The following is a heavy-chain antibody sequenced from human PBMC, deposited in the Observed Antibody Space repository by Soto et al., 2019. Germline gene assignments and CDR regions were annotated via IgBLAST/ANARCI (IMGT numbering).Heavy chain of an antibody. CDR3: ARAPQIIVTGDDAFDI. Sequence: SETLSLTCAVYGGSFSGYYWSWIRQPPGKGLEWIGEINHSGSTNYNPSLKSRVTISVDTSKNQFSLKLSSVTAADTAVYYCARAPQIIVTGDDAFDIWGQGTMVTVSS. J-gene: IGHJ3*02. V-gene: IGHV4-34*01. D-gene: IGHD3-16*02. CDR2: INHSGST. CDR1: GGSFSGYY.